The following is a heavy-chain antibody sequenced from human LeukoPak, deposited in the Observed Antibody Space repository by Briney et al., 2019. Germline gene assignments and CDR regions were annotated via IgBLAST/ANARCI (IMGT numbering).Heavy chain of an antibody. CDR1: GFTFSSYA. D-gene: IGHD1-26*01. J-gene: IGHJ4*02. CDR2: ISYDGSNK. CDR3: AKDPRGGSYRAYFDY. Sequence: GRSLRLSCAASGFTFSSYAMHWVRQAPGGGLEWVAVISYDGSNKYYADSVKGRFTISRDNSKNTLYLQMNSLRAEDTAVYYCAKDPRGGSYRAYFDYWGQGTLVTVSS. V-gene: IGHV3-30*04.